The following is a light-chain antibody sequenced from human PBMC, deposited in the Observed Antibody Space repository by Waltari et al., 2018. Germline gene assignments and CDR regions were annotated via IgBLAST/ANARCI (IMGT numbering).Light chain of an antibody. V-gene: IGKV3-15*01. J-gene: IGKJ1*01. Sequence: EIVMTQSPATLSVSPGVRATLSCRASQSVSSNLAWYQQKPGHAPRRLICGASTRATGIAARLSGSGSGTEFTLTISSLQSEDFAVYYCQQYNNWLWTFGQGTKVEIK. CDR1: QSVSSN. CDR3: QQYNNWLWT. CDR2: GAS.